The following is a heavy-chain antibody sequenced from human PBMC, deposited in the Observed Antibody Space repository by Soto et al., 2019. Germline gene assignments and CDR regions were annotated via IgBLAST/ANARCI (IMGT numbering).Heavy chain of an antibody. CDR1: GFTFSKHW. CDR2: IYSGGST. Sequence: GGSLRLSCAASGFTFSKHWMHWVRQAPGKGLEWVSVIYSGGSTYYADSVKGRFTISRDNSKNTLYLQMNSLRAEDTAVYYCASERSRGYSYGSYYFDYWGQGTLVTVSS. CDR3: ASERSRGYSYGSYYFDY. J-gene: IGHJ4*02. V-gene: IGHV3-53*01. D-gene: IGHD5-18*01.